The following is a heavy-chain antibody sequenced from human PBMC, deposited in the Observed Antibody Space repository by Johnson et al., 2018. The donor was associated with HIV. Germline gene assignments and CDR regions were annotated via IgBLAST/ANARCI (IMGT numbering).Heavy chain of an antibody. V-gene: IGHV3-30-3*01. CDR1: GFTFSSYA. CDR2: ISYDGSNT. Sequence: QVQLVESGGGVVQPGRSMRLSCAASGFTFSSYAIHWVRQAPGKGLEWVAVISYDGSNTYYADSVQGRFTISRDDSKDTLYLQMDSLRAEDSALYYCASGYYNMLTGYYYDALDIWGQGTMVTVSS. J-gene: IGHJ3*02. D-gene: IGHD3-9*01. CDR3: ASGYYNMLTGYYYDALDI.